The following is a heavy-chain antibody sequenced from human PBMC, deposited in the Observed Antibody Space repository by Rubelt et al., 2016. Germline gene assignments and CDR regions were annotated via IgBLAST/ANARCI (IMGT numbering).Heavy chain of an antibody. V-gene: IGHV3-23*01. CDR2: ISGSGGST. Sequence: MHGVRQAPGKGLEWVSAISGSGGSTYYADSVKGRFTISRDNAKNSLYLQMNSLRAEDTAVYYCARDGGSGSYYMIWFDPWGQGTLVTVSS. D-gene: IGHD3-10*01. J-gene: IGHJ5*02. CDR3: ARDGGSGSYYMIWFDP.